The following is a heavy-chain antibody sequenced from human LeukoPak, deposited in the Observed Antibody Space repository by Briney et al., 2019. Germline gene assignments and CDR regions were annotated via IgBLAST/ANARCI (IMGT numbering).Heavy chain of an antibody. Sequence: GGSLRLSCAASGFTFSSYGMHWVRQAPGKGLEWVAVIWYDGSNKYYADSVKGRFTISRDNSKNTQYLQMNSLTAEDTAVYYCARGGLYCSGGSCYDWFDPWGQGTLVTVSS. CDR3: ARGGLYCSGGSCYDWFDP. V-gene: IGHV3-33*01. J-gene: IGHJ5*02. CDR2: IWYDGSNK. D-gene: IGHD2-15*01. CDR1: GFTFSSYG.